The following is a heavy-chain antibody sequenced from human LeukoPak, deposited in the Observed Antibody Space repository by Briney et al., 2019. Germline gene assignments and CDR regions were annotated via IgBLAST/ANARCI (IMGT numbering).Heavy chain of an antibody. CDR2: SNPNSGGS. V-gene: IGHV1-2*06. Sequence: ASVKVSCKASGYTFIDYYMHWVRQAPGQGLEWMGRSNPNSGGSNYAQKFQGRVTMTRDTSISTAYMELSRLTSDDTAVYYCARQEDGFDYWGHGTLVTVSS. CDR3: ARQEDGFDY. J-gene: IGHJ4*01. CDR1: GYTFIDYY.